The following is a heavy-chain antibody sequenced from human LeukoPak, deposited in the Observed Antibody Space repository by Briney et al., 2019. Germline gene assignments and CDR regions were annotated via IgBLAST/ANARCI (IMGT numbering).Heavy chain of an antibody. D-gene: IGHD3-22*01. CDR3: AAIPGYYYDSSGYSWFDY. Sequence: SVKVSCKASGFTFTSSAMQWVRQARGQRLEWIGWIVVGSGNTNYAQKFQERDTITRDMSTSTAYMELSSLRSEDTAVYYCAAIPGYYYDSSGYSWFDYWGQGTLVTVSS. CDR1: GFTFTSSA. CDR2: IVVGSGNT. V-gene: IGHV1-58*02. J-gene: IGHJ5*01.